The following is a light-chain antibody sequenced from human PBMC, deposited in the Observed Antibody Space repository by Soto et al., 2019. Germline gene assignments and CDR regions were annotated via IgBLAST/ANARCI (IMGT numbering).Light chain of an antibody. CDR2: DVS. CDR3: SSYTSTSAFYV. V-gene: IGLV2-14*01. J-gene: IGLJ1*01. Sequence: QSVLTQPASVSGSPGQSITISCTGTNSDVGDYNYVSWYQQYPGKAPKLMIYDVSNRPSGVSSRFSGSKSGNTASLTISGLQAEDEADYYCSSYTSTSAFYVFGTGTKVTVL. CDR1: NSDVGDYNY.